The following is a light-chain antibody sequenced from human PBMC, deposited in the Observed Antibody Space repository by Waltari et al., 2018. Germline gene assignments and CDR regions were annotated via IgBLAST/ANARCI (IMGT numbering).Light chain of an antibody. CDR2: KAS. V-gene: IGKV1-5*03. CDR1: QRISSW. J-gene: IGKJ4*01. Sequence: DIQMTQSPSTLSASVGDRVTITCRASQRISSWLAWYQQKPGKAPKLLIYKASSLESGVPSRFSGSGSGTEFTLTISSLQPDDFATYYCQQYNSYRLTFGGGTKVEIK. CDR3: QQYNSYRLT.